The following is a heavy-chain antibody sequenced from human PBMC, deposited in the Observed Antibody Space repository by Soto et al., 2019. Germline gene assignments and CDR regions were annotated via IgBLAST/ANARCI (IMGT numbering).Heavy chain of an antibody. CDR2: IIPISATT. D-gene: IGHD5-18*01. J-gene: IGHJ6*02. Sequence: VKVSCKISGGTFSSYAINWVRQAPGQGLEWMGGIIPISATTNYAQKFQGRATITADESTFTSYMELRSLISEDTALYYCARDPGYSYGHPPHRGMDVWGQGTTVTVSS. V-gene: IGHV1-69*01. CDR3: ARDPGYSYGHPPHRGMDV. CDR1: GGTFSSYA.